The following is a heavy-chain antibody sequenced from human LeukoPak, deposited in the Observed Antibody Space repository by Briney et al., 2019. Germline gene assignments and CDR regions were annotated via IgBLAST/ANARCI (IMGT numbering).Heavy chain of an antibody. Sequence: PGGSLRLSCAASGFTFSSYSMNWVRLAPGKGLEWVSSISSSSSYIYYADSVKGRFTISRDNAKNSLYLQMNSLRAEDTAVYYCARVRGVVTAFLGMDVWGQGTTVTVSS. D-gene: IGHD2-21*02. J-gene: IGHJ6*02. V-gene: IGHV3-21*01. CDR2: ISSSSSYI. CDR1: GFTFSSYS. CDR3: ARVRGVVTAFLGMDV.